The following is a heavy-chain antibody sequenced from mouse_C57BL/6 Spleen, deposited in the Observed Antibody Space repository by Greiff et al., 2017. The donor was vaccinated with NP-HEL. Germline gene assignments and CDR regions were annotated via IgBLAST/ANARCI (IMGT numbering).Heavy chain of an antibody. J-gene: IGHJ2*01. Sequence: EVKLVESGGGLVQPGGSLKLSCAASGIDFSRYWMSWVRRAPGKGLEWIGAINPDSSTINYDPSLTDKFILSSDNANNTLYLHMSKVRSEDTSLYYCARQDTSAYYFDYWGQGTTLTVSS. CDR1: GIDFSRYW. V-gene: IGHV4-1*01. D-gene: IGHD1-1*01. CDR3: ARQDTSAYYFDY. CDR2: INPDSSTI.